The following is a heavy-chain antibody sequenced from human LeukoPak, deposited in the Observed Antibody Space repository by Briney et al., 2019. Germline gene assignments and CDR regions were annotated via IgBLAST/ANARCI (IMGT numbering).Heavy chain of an antibody. V-gene: IGHV3-23*01. Sequence: GGSLRLSCAASGFTFSSYAMSRVRQAPGKGLEWVSAISGSGGATYYADSVKGPFTISRDNSKNTLYLQMNSLRAEDTAVYYCAKEGRYDFWSGYYSSVAFDYWGQGTLVTVSS. J-gene: IGHJ4*02. D-gene: IGHD3-3*01. CDR2: ISGSGGAT. CDR3: AKEGRYDFWSGYYSSVAFDY. CDR1: GFTFSSYA.